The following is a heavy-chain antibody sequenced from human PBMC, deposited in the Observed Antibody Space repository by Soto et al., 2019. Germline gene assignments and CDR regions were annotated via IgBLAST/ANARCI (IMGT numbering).Heavy chain of an antibody. J-gene: IGHJ6*02. CDR3: ARGDSGPKTYTHSGIDV. D-gene: IGHD3-10*01. CDR1: GFTLKNFG. V-gene: IGHV3-33*05. Sequence: GGSLRLSCAASGFTLKNFGMHWVRQAPGKGLEWVTFILYDGRRTYYADSVKGRFTISRDNPRSTVYLHMTSLRVEDTAVYWCARGDSGPKTYTHSGIDVWGQGTTVTVSS. CDR2: ILYDGRRT.